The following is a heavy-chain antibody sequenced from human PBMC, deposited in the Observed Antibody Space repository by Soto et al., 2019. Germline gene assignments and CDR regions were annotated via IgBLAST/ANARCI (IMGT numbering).Heavy chain of an antibody. CDR3: ATPYYYDSGGYSLAY. CDR1: GYTFTSYG. J-gene: IGHJ4*02. V-gene: IGHV1-18*01. D-gene: IGHD3-22*01. CDR2: ISAYNGNT. Sequence: ASVKVSCKASGYTFTSYGISWVRQAPGQGLEWMGWISAYNGNTNYAQKLQGRVTMTTDTSTSTAYMELRSLRSDDTAVYYCATPYYYDSGGYSLAYWGQGTPVTVSS.